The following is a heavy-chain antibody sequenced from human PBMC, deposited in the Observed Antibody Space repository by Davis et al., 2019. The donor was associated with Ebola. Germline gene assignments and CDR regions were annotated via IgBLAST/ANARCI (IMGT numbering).Heavy chain of an antibody. CDR3: ARSQSDQWDDRYDWFDP. J-gene: IGHJ5*02. CDR1: GGSITSGSYY. D-gene: IGHD1-26*01. CDR2: VFHTGRT. V-gene: IGHV4-61*01. Sequence: GSLRLSCTVSGGSITSGSYYWSWIRQAPGKGLEFIGYVFHTGRTNSKSSLKSRVTMTVDTSKNQFSLRLNSVTAADTAVYYCARSQSDQWDDRYDWFDPWGPGTLVTVSS.